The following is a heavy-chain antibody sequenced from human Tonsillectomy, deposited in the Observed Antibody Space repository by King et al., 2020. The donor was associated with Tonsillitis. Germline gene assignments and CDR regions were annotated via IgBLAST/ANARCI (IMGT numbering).Heavy chain of an antibody. V-gene: IGHV3-49*04. J-gene: IGHJ4*02. CDR2: IRSKAYGGTT. D-gene: IGHD1-1*01. CDR1: GFTFGDYA. Sequence: QLVQSGGGLVQPGRSLRLSCTASGFTFGDYAMSWVRQAPGKGLEWVGFIRSKAYGGTTEYAASVKGRFTISRDDSKSIAYLQMNSLKTEDTAVYYCTRDSVRPEYYFDYWGQGTLVTVSS. CDR3: TRDSVRPEYYFDY.